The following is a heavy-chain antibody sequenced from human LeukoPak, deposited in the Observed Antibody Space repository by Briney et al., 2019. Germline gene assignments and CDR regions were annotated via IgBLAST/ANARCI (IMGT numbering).Heavy chain of an antibody. CDR3: AREIVTTYNWFDP. J-gene: IGHJ5*02. D-gene: IGHD4-17*01. CDR2: IYHSGST. Sequence: PSETLSLTCTVSGYSISSGYYWGWIRQPPGKGLEWIGSIYHSGSTYYNPSLKSRVTISVDTPKNQYSLKQSSVTAADTAVYYCAREIVTTYNWFDPWGQGTLVTVSS. V-gene: IGHV4-38-2*02. CDR1: GYSISSGYY.